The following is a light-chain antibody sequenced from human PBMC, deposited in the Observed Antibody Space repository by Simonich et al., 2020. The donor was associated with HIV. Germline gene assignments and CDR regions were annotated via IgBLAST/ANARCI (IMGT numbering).Light chain of an antibody. Sequence: DIVMTQSPDYLAVSLGERATVNYKSSQSVLYSSNNKNYLAWYQQKPGQTPKLLIYWASTRESGVPDRFSGSGSGTDFTLTISSLQAEDVAVYYCQQYYSTPLTFGGGTKVEIK. J-gene: IGKJ4*01. CDR2: WAS. CDR3: QQYYSTPLT. CDR1: QSVLYSSNNKNY. V-gene: IGKV4-1*01.